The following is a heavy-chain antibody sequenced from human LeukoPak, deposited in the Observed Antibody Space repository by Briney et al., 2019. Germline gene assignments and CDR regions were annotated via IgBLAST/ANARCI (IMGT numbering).Heavy chain of an antibody. Sequence: PGGSLRLSCAASGFTVSSNYMSWVRQAPGKGLEWVSVIYSGGSTYYADSVKGRFTISRDNSKNTLYLQMNSLRAEDTAVCYCARDNMHYDFWSGSSYGMDVWGQGTAVTVSS. D-gene: IGHD3-3*01. CDR3: ARDNMHYDFWSGSSYGMDV. J-gene: IGHJ6*02. CDR1: GFTVSSNY. CDR2: IYSGGST. V-gene: IGHV3-66*01.